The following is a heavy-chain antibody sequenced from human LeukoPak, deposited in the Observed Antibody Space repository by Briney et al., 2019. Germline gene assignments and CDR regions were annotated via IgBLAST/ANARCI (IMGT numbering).Heavy chain of an antibody. CDR1: GDSVSSNSAA. D-gene: IGHD3-10*01. V-gene: IGHV6-1*01. CDR3: VYGSGTYAY. Sequence: SQTLSLTCAISGDSVSSNSAAWNRIRQSPSRGLEWLGRTYYRSKWYNDYAVSVKGRITINPDTSKNQFSLQLNSVTPEDTAVYYCVYGSGTYAYWGQGTLVTVSS. J-gene: IGHJ4*02. CDR2: TYYRSKWYN.